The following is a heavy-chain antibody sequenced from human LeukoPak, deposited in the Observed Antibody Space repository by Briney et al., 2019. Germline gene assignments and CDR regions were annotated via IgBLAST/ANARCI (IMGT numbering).Heavy chain of an antibody. Sequence: ASVKVSCKASGYTFTGYYMHWVRQAPGQGLEWMGWINPNSGGTNYAQKFQGRVTMTRDTSISTAYMELSRLRSDDTAVYYCARVVKYRIAVPFDYWGQGTLVTVSS. CDR3: ARVVKYRIAVPFDY. CDR1: GYTFTGYY. D-gene: IGHD6-19*01. J-gene: IGHJ4*02. CDR2: INPNSGGT. V-gene: IGHV1-2*02.